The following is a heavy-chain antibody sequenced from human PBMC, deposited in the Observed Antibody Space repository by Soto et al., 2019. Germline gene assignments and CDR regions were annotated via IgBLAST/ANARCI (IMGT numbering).Heavy chain of an antibody. CDR1: GGSFSSGAYY. CDR3: ARTTDSSGYFQFWFDP. Sequence: SETLSLTCTVAGGSFSSGAYYWSWIRQFPGKELEWIGYIHYSGSTYYNPSLESRVTISVDTSKNQFSLTLSSVTAADTAVYYCARTTDSSGYFQFWFDPWGLGTLVTVSS. J-gene: IGHJ5*02. D-gene: IGHD3-22*01. V-gene: IGHV4-31*03. CDR2: IHYSGST.